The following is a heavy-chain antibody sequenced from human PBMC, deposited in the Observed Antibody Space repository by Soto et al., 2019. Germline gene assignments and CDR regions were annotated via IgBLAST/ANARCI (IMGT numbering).Heavy chain of an antibody. D-gene: IGHD6-19*01. Sequence: SETLSLTCTVSGGSISSYYWSWIRQPPGKGLEWIGYIYYSGSTNYNPSLKSRVTISVDTSKNQFSLKLSSVTAADTAVYYCARWGAVAGTGYFQHWGQGTLVTVSS. J-gene: IGHJ1*01. V-gene: IGHV4-59*12. CDR2: IYYSGST. CDR1: GGSISSYY. CDR3: ARWGAVAGTGYFQH.